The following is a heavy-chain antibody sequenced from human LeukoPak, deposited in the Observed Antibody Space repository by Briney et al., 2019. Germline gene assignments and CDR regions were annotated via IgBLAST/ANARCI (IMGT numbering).Heavy chain of an antibody. J-gene: IGHJ4*02. D-gene: IGHD4-23*01. CDR3: AVVDYGGNSFYYFDY. Sequence: PSETLSLTCTVSGYSISSGYYWGWIRQPPGKGLEWIGSIYHSGSTYYNPSLKSRVTISVDTSKNQFSLKLSSVTAADTAVYYCAVVDYGGNSFYYFDYWGQGTLVTVSS. CDR2: IYHSGST. CDR1: GYSISSGYY. V-gene: IGHV4-38-2*02.